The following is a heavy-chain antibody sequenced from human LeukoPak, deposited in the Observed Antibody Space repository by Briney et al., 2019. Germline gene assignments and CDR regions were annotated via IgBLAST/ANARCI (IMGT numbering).Heavy chain of an antibody. V-gene: IGHV1-69*13. Sequence: SVKVSCKASGGTFSSYAISWVRQAPGQGLEWMGGIIPIFGTANYAQKFQGRVTITANESTSTAYMELSSLRSEDTAVYYCARGRDTAMVIDYWGQGTLVTVSS. CDR1: GGTFSSYA. CDR2: IIPIFGTA. D-gene: IGHD5-18*01. CDR3: ARGRDTAMVIDY. J-gene: IGHJ4*02.